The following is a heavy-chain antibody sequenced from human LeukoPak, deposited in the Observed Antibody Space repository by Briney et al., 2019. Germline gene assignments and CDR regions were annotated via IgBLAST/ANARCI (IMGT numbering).Heavy chain of an antibody. V-gene: IGHV3-53*01. CDR1: GFTVSSNY. Sequence: GGSLRLSCAASGFTVSSNYMSWVRQAPGKGLEWVSVIHSGGTTYYADSVKGRLTISRDNSKNTLYLQMNSLRAEDTAVYYCAREYCSGGSCYPNWFDPWGQGTLVTVSS. CDR3: AREYCSGGSCYPNWFDP. CDR2: IHSGGTT. D-gene: IGHD2-15*01. J-gene: IGHJ5*02.